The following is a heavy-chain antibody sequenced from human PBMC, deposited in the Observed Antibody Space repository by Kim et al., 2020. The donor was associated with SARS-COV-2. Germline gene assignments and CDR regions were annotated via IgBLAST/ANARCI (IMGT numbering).Heavy chain of an antibody. V-gene: IGHV1-46*01. CDR1: GYTFTSYY. J-gene: IGHJ1*01. Sequence: ASVKVSCKASGYTFTSYYMHWVRQAPGQGLEWMGIINPSGGSASYAQKFQGRVTMTRDTSTSTVYMELSSLRSEDTAVYYCARDLRCDSSSCPFQHWGQGALFSVSS. CDR3: ARDLRCDSSSCPFQH. D-gene: IGHD6-13*01. CDR2: INPSGGSA.